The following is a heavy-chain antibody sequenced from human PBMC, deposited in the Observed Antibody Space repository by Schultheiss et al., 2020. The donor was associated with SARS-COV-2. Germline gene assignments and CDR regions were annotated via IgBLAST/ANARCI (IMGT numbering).Heavy chain of an antibody. CDR3: AREMTTVTPTLDY. V-gene: IGHV3-52*01. D-gene: IGHD4-17*01. CDR1: GFTFSSSW. Sequence: GGSLRLSCAASGFTFSSSWMHWVCQAPEKGLEWVADIKCDGSEKYYVDSVKGRFTISRDNAKNSLYLQMNSLRDEDTAVYYCAREMTTVTPTLDYWGQGTLVTVSS. J-gene: IGHJ4*02. CDR2: IKCDGSEK.